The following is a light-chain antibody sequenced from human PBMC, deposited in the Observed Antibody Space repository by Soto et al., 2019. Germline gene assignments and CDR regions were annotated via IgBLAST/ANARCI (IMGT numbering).Light chain of an antibody. V-gene: IGKV1-39*01. J-gene: IGKJ2*01. CDR2: AAS. CDR1: QSISYY. Sequence: DTPMTQAPSSLSASVGDRVTITCRASQSISYYVNWYQQKPGKAPRLLIYAASSLQSGVPSRFSGSGAGTDFTLTISSLQPEDSATYYCQQTYSSPYTFGQGTKLEIK. CDR3: QQTYSSPYT.